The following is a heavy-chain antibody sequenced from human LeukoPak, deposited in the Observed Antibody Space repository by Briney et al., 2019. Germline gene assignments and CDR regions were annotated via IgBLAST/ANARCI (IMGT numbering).Heavy chain of an antibody. J-gene: IGHJ4*02. CDR2: ISYDGSNK. D-gene: IGHD6-13*01. CDR1: GFTFSSYA. CDR3: ASSGQQRLVRFCDH. Sequence: GGSLRLSCAASGFTFSSYAMHWVRQAPGKGLEWVAVISYDGSNKYYADSVKGRFTISRDNSKNTLYLQMNSLRAEDTAVYYCASSGQQRLVRFCDHWGQGTLVTVSS. V-gene: IGHV3-30-3*01.